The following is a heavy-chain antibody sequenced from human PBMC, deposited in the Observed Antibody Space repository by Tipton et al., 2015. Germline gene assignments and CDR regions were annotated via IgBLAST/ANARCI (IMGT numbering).Heavy chain of an antibody. CDR1: GGSISTYY. CDR2: IYYSGST. V-gene: IGHV4-59*12. D-gene: IGHD1-26*01. Sequence: TLSLTCTVSGGSISTYYWNWIRQPPGKGLEWIGYIYYSGSTNYNPSLKSRIAMSVDASNDQFSLSLTSVTAADTAIYFCARRAMVGGQGPDSWGQGVLVTVSS. CDR3: ARRAMVGGQGPDS. J-gene: IGHJ4*02.